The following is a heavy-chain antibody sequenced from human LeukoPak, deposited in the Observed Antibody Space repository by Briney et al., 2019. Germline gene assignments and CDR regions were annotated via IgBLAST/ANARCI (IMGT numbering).Heavy chain of an antibody. CDR1: GGSMSSYY. D-gene: IGHD1-26*01. CDR3: ARQPYMLGAYYFDY. V-gene: IGHV4-59*08. Sequence: SETLSLTCTVSGGSMSSYYWSWIRQPPGKGLEWIGYIFYTGSTKYNPSLQSRVTLSEDTSKNQLSLKLGSVTAADTAVYYCARQPYMLGAYYFDYWGQGTLVTVSS. J-gene: IGHJ4*02. CDR2: IFYTGST.